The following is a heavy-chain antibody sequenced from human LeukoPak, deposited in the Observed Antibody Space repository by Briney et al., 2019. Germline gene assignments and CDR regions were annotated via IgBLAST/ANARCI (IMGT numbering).Heavy chain of an antibody. V-gene: IGHV3-33*07. CDR1: GFTFSSYG. J-gene: IGHJ3*02. CDR2: IWYDGSKQ. CDR3: VGVFGGDGYKDDVFDI. D-gene: IGHD5-24*01. Sequence: GGSLRLSCRASGFTFSSYGMYWIRQAPGIGLEWVAVIWYDGSKQYYADSVTGRFTISRDNSKNTVYLQMNSLRAEDTAVYCCVGVFGGDGYKDDVFDIWGQGTMVTVSS.